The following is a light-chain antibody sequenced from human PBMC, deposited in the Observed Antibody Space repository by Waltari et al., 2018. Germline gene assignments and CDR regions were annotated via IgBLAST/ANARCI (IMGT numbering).Light chain of an antibody. V-gene: IGKV1-39*01. J-gene: IGKJ1*01. CDR2: AAS. CDR1: QSISSY. CDR3: QQRYSTPRT. Sequence: IQMTQSPSSLSASVGDRFTITCRASQSISSYLNGYQQKPGKAPKLLIYAASSLQSGDPSRFSGRGSGTDFTLTISSLQPEDVATYYCQQRYSTPRTFGQGTKVEIK.